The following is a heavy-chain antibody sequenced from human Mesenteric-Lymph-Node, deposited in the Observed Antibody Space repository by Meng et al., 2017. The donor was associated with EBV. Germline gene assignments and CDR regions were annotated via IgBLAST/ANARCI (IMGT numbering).Heavy chain of an antibody. D-gene: IGHD3-10*01. CDR3: AKDKGTWFRDWFDP. V-gene: IGHV1-8*01. Sequence: QVQLVQSGAEGTKPGASVKVSGKASGYTFTTYDINWVRQASGQGLEWMGWMNPNGGNTGYAQKFQGRVTMTRNTSISTAYMELSSLRSEDTAVYYCAKDKGTWFRDWFDPWGQGTLVTVSS. CDR2: MNPNGGNT. CDR1: GYTFTTYD. J-gene: IGHJ5*02.